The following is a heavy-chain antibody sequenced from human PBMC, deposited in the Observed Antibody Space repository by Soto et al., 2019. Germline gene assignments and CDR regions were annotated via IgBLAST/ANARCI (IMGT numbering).Heavy chain of an antibody. CDR3: ARGNSGWQIAEYFQH. V-gene: IGHV3-30-3*01. Sequence: GSLRLSCAASGFTFSSYAMHWVRQAPGKGLEWVAVISYDGSNKYYADSVKGRFTISRDNSKNTLYLQMNSLRAEDTAVYYCARGNSGWQIAEYFQHWGQGTLVTVSS. CDR2: ISYDGSNK. CDR1: GFTFSSYA. D-gene: IGHD6-19*01. J-gene: IGHJ1*01.